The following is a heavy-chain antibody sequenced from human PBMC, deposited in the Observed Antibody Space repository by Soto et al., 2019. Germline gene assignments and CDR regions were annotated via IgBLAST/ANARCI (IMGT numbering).Heavy chain of an antibody. CDR1: GFTFSSYS. Sequence: PGGSLRLSCAASGFTFSSYSMNWVRQAPGKGLEWVSSISSTSSNIYDAVSVRGRFTISRDNSMNMLYLQMNSLRGDDTAVYFCAKSIRTPLSLHDYWGQGALVTVSS. V-gene: IGHV3-21*04. J-gene: IGHJ4*02. D-gene: IGHD2-15*01. CDR3: AKSIRTPLSLHDY. CDR2: ISSTSSNI.